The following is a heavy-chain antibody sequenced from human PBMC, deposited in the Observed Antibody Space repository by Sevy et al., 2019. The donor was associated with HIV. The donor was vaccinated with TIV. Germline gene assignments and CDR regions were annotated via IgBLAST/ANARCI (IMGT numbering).Heavy chain of an antibody. Sequence: ASVKVSCKASGGTFSSYAISWVRQAPGLGLEWMGRIIPIFDTANYAQKFQGRVTITADESTSTAYMELSSLRSEDTAVYYCARELVGVTTGYYYYYMDVWGKGTTVTVSS. CDR3: ARELVGVTTGYYYYYMDV. J-gene: IGHJ6*03. D-gene: IGHD1-26*01. CDR2: IIPIFDTA. V-gene: IGHV1-69*13. CDR1: GGTFSSYA.